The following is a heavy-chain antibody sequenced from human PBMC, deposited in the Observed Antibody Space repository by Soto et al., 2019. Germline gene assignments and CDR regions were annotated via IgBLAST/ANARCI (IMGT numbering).Heavy chain of an antibody. J-gene: IGHJ6*02. D-gene: IGHD3-10*01. CDR2: IYYSGST. CDR1: GGSISSYY. V-gene: IGHV4-59*08. Sequence: SETLSLTCTVSGGSISSYYWSWIRQPPGKGLEWIGYIYYSGSTNYNPSIKSRVTISVDTSKNQFSLKLSSVTAADTAVYYCARSGVVRNYYYGMDVWGQGTTVT. CDR3: ARSGVVRNYYYGMDV.